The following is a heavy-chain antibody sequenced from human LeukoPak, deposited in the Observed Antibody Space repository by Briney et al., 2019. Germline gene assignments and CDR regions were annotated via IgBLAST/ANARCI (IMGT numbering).Heavy chain of an antibody. D-gene: IGHD6-19*01. Sequence: SGTLSLTCNVSGGSISSYYWNWIRQPPGKGLEWIGYFYSGSTNYNPSLKSRVIISMDTAKSQLSLKLTSVTAEDTAVYYCARDRKQWLRGPFDPWGQGTLVTVSS. CDR1: GGSISSYY. V-gene: IGHV4-59*01. J-gene: IGHJ5*02. CDR2: FYSGST. CDR3: ARDRKQWLRGPFDP.